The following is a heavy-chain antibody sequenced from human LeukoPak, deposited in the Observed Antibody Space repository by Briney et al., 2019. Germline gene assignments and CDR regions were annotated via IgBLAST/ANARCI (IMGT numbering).Heavy chain of an antibody. Sequence: ASVKVSCKASGYTFSYYGIAWVRQAPGQGLDWMGWVSADNGNTNSAQKFQGRVTMITDTSTATAYMELRSLTSDDTAVYYCATGTGMWSSLDYWGQGTLVTVSS. V-gene: IGHV1-18*01. CDR1: GYTFSYYG. CDR3: ATGTGMWSSLDY. CDR2: VSADNGNT. J-gene: IGHJ4*02. D-gene: IGHD1-14*01.